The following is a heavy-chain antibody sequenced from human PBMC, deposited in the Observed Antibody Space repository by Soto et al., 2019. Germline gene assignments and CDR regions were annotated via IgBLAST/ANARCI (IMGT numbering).Heavy chain of an antibody. CDR3: ARAARLWKNWFDP. CDR2: INHSGST. CDR1: GGSFSGYY. J-gene: IGHJ5*02. D-gene: IGHD6-6*01. Sequence: KTSETLSLTCAVYGGSFSGYYWSWIRQPPGKGLEWIGEINHSGSTNYNPSLKSRVTISVDTSKNQFSLKLSSVTAADTAVYYCARAARLWKNWFDPWGQGTLVTVSS. V-gene: IGHV4-34*01.